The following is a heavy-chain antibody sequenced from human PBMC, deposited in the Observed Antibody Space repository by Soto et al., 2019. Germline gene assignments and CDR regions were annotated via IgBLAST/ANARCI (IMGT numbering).Heavy chain of an antibody. CDR2: IDCSGATT. CDR3: AKNSGWFDY. V-gene: IGHV3-23*01. J-gene: IGHJ5*01. Sequence: PGGSLRLSCAASGFTFSSNDMTWVRQAPGKGLEWVSTIDCSGATTYYADFVEGRFTVSRDNSKNTVYVQMNNLRADDTALYYCAKNSGWFDYWGQGTLVTVSS. CDR1: GFTFSSND. D-gene: IGHD3-10*01.